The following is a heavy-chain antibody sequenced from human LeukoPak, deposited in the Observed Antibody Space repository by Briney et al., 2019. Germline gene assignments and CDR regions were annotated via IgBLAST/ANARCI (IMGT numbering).Heavy chain of an antibody. V-gene: IGHV4-34*01. J-gene: IGHJ4*02. Sequence: SETLSLTCAVYGGSFSGYYWSWIRQPPGKGLEWIGEINHSGSTNYNPSLKSRVTISVDTSKNQFPLKLSSVTAADTAVYYCARGHSSGYSIDYWGQGTLVTVSS. D-gene: IGHD3-22*01. CDR1: GGSFSGYY. CDR3: ARGHSSGYSIDY. CDR2: INHSGST.